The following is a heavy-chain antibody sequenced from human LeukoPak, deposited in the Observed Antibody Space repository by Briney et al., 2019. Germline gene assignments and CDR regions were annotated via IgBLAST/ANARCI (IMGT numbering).Heavy chain of an antibody. J-gene: IGHJ1*01. CDR1: GFTVSSNF. CDR2: IYGGGST. Sequence: GGSLRLSCAASGFTVSSNFMAWVRQAPGKGLEWVSVIYGGGSTFYADSVKGRSTISRDNSQNTMYLQMNGLRAEDTAVYYCAKEEGYYYDSGGYYVEYFQHWGQGTLVAVSS. CDR3: AKEEGYYYDSGGYYVEYFQH. D-gene: IGHD3-22*01. V-gene: IGHV3-53*01.